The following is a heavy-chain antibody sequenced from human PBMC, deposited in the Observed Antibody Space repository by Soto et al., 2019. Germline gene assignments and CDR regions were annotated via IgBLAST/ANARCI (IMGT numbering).Heavy chain of an antibody. CDR1: GFTFSSYD. Sequence: EVQLVESGGGLVQPGGSLRLSCAASGFTFSSYDMHWVRQATGKGLEWVSAIGTAGDTYYPGSVKGRFTISRENAKNSLYLQVNSLRAGDTAVYYCARGAYITMVRGDLYMDVWGKGTTVTVSS. J-gene: IGHJ6*03. D-gene: IGHD3-10*01. CDR3: ARGAYITMVRGDLYMDV. CDR2: IGTAGDT. V-gene: IGHV3-13*01.